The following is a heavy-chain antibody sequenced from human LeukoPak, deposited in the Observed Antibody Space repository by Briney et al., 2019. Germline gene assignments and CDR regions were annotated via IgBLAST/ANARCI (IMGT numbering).Heavy chain of an antibody. J-gene: IGHJ6*03. CDR2: INPNSGGT. CDR3: ARGHSYSSSWYYMDV. D-gene: IGHD6-13*01. V-gene: IGHV1-2*02. Sequence: ASVKVSCKASGYTFTGYYMHWVRQAPGQGLEWMGWINPNSGGTNYAQKFQGRVTMTRDTSISTAYMELSRLRSDDTAVYYCARGHSYSSSWYYMDVWGKGTTVTVSS. CDR1: GYTFTGYY.